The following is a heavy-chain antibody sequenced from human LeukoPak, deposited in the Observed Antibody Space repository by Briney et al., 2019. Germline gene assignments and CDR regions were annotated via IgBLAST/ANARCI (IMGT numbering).Heavy chain of an antibody. Sequence: PSETLSLTCAVSGGSISSSGYSWGWIRQPPGKGLEWIGYIYHSGSTYYYPSLKSRVTISVDRSKNQFSLKLSSVTAADTAVYYCAGADSYCRGGMDGWGQGTTVTVSS. CDR1: GGSISSSGYS. D-gene: IGHD5-18*01. J-gene: IGHJ6*02. V-gene: IGHV4-30-2*01. CDR3: AGADSYCRGGMDG. CDR2: IYHSGST.